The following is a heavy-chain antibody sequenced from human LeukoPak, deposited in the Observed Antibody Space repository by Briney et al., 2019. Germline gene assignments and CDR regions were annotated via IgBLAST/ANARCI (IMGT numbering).Heavy chain of an antibody. J-gene: IGHJ4*02. D-gene: IGHD3-3*01. V-gene: IGHV3-23*01. CDR1: GFTLSSYA. CDR2: ISGNAGST. CDR3: AKDGLQFSEWLPPLGY. Sequence: GGSLRLSCATSGFTLSSYAMSWVRQAPGKGLEWVSLISGNAGSTYYADSVKGRFTISRDITKNTLYLQMNSLRAEDTAVYYCAKDGLQFSEWLPPLGYWGQGTLVTVSS.